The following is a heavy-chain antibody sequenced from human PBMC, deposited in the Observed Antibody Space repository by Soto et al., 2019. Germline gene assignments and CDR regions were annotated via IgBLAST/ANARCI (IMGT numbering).Heavy chain of an antibody. J-gene: IGHJ5*02. V-gene: IGHV4-34*01. CDR2: INHSGST. Sequence: QVQLQQWGAGLLKPSETLSLTCAVYGGSFRGYYWSWIRQPPGKGLEWIGEINHSGSTNYNPSLKRRVTLSVHSSKNQFSLKLSSVTAADTAVYYCARGGRLRFSRWFDPWGQGTLVTVSS. D-gene: IGHD5-12*01. CDR3: ARGGRLRFSRWFDP. CDR1: GGSFRGYY.